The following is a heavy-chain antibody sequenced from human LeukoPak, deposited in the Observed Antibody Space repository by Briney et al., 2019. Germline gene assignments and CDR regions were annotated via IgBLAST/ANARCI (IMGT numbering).Heavy chain of an antibody. J-gene: IGHJ5*02. CDR2: INPNSGGT. CDR1: GYTFTSYY. D-gene: IGHD1-26*01. V-gene: IGHV1-2*06. Sequence: GASVKVSCKASGYTFTSYYMHWVRQAPGQGLEWMGRINPNSGGTNYAQKFQGRVTMTRDTSISTAYMELSRLRSDDTAVYYCARDRIVGNNWFDPWGQGTLVTVSS. CDR3: ARDRIVGNNWFDP.